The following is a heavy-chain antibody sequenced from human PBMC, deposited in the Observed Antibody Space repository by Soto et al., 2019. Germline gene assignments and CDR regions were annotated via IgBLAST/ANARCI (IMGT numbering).Heavy chain of an antibody. CDR2: ISYDGSNK. CDR3: AKDYRIAAAGDAFDI. V-gene: IGHV3-30*18. Sequence: GGSLRLSCAASGFTFSSYGMHWVRQAPGKGLEWVAVISYDGSNKYYADSVKGRFTISRDNSKNTLYLQMNSLRAEDTAVYYCAKDYRIAAAGDAFDIWGQGTMVTVSS. CDR1: GFTFSSYG. D-gene: IGHD6-13*01. J-gene: IGHJ3*02.